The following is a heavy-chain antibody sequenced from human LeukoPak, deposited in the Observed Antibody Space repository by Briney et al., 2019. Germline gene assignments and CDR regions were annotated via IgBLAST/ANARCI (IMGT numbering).Heavy chain of an antibody. D-gene: IGHD2-15*01. Sequence: GGSLRLSCAASGFTFSNFAMSWVRQAPGKELEWVSTISGSDSGTYNADPVKGRFTISRDNSKNTLYLQMNSLRGEDTAVYYCAKATLGSCSGARCYPFDCWGQGTLVTVSS. CDR3: AKATLGSCSGARCYPFDC. CDR1: GFTFSNFA. V-gene: IGHV3-23*01. CDR2: ISGSDSGT. J-gene: IGHJ4*02.